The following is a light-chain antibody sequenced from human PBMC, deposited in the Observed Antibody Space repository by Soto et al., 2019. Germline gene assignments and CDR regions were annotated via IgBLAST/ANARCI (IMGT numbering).Light chain of an antibody. J-gene: IGKJ1*01. CDR2: GSA. CDR3: QQYHSWPA. V-gene: IGKV3-15*01. CDR1: QSVFSS. Sequence: EIVMTQSPATLSVSPGERDTLSCRASQSVFSSLAWYQQRPGQAPRLLIYGSATRATGIPDRFSGSGSGTEFTLTISSLQSEDSAVYYCQQYHSWPAFGQGTKVDI.